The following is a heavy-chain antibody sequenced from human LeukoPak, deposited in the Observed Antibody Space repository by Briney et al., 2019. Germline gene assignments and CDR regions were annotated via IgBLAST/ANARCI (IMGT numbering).Heavy chain of an antibody. CDR2: ISYDGSNK. V-gene: IGHV3-30*01. Sequence: GRSLRLSCAASGFTFSSYAMHWVRQAPGRGLEWEAVISYDGSNKYYADSVKGRFTISRDDSKKTLYLQMNSLRAEDTAVYYCAREGQPYNWFDPWGQGTLVTVSP. CDR1: GFTFSSYA. J-gene: IGHJ5*02. CDR3: AREGQPYNWFDP. D-gene: IGHD6-13*01.